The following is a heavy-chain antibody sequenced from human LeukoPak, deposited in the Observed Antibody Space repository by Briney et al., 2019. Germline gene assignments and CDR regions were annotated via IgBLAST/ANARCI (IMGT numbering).Heavy chain of an antibody. CDR1: GFTFSNHT. CDR2: ISGGGRTT. V-gene: IGHV3-23*01. Sequence: GGSLSLSCAASGFTFSNHTISWVRQAPGKGLQWVSVISGGGRTTEYADSVKGRFTVSRDNSVNTLSLHMDSLGVEDTAIHYSAKDVVFTRYFDSWGQGALVTVSS. CDR3: AKDVVFTRYFDS. J-gene: IGHJ4*02. D-gene: IGHD2-21*01.